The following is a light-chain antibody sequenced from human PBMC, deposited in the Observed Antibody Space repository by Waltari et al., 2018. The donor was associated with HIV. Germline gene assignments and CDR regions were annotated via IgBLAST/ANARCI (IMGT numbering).Light chain of an antibody. CDR1: SSNIGSNT. CDR2: SNN. J-gene: IGLJ1*01. CDR3: AAWDDSLNGYV. Sequence: QSVLTQPPSASGTPGQRVTISCSGSSSNIGSNTVIWYQQLPGTAPKLRICSNNQRPSGVPDRFSGSKSGTSASLAISGLQSEDEADYYCAAWDDSLNGYVFGTGTKVTVL. V-gene: IGLV1-44*01.